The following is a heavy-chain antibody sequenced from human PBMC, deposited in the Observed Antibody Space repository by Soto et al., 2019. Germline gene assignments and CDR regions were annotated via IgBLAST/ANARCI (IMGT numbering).Heavy chain of an antibody. J-gene: IGHJ4*02. CDR2: ITSSGSNT. Sequence: EVQLLESGGDLVQRGGSLRLSCAASGFTFSGYGMSWVRQAPGKGLVWVSSITSSGSNTYYVDSVKGRSTISRDNSKNTLYLQMNSLTVEDTAVYYCAKEQGRVAAALDYWGQGTLVTVSS. D-gene: IGHD6-13*01. CDR1: GFTFSGYG. CDR3: AKEQGRVAAALDY. V-gene: IGHV3-23*01.